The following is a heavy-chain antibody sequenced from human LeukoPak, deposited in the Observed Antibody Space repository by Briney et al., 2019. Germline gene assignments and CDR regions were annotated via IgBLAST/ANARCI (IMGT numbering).Heavy chain of an antibody. CDR1: GGSISSGSYY. V-gene: IGHV4-61*02. CDR3: ARSAVGAAPYYYYGMDV. CDR2: IYTSGST. J-gene: IGHJ6*02. Sequence: TSQTLSLTCTVSGGSISSGSYYWSWIRQPAGKGLEWIGRIYTSGSTNYNPSLKSRVTISVDTSKNQFSLKLSSVTAADTAVYYCARSAVGAAPYYYYGMDVWGQGTTVTASS. D-gene: IGHD2-15*01.